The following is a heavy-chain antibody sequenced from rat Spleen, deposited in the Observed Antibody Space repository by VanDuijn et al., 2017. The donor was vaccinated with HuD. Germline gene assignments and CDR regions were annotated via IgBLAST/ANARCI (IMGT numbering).Heavy chain of an antibody. CDR2: ISSGGRT. J-gene: IGHJ3*01. CDR3: TRDHYYDSYYHHNWFAY. CDR1: GFSLTNHG. D-gene: IGHD1-12*03. Sequence: QVQLKESGPGLVQPSQTLSLTCTVSGFSLTNHGVSWVRQPPGKGLEWIAAISSGGRTYYNSPLKSRLRISRDTSKSQVFLKVNSLQTENTAIYVCTRDHYYDSYYHHNWFAYWGQGTLVTVSS. V-gene: IGHV2S8*01.